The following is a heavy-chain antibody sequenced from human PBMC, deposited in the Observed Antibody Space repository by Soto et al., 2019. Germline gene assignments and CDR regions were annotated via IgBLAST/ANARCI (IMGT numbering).Heavy chain of an antibody. J-gene: IGHJ4*02. CDR3: ARDTHYDSSGYYWAYFDY. D-gene: IGHD3-22*01. CDR2: IIPIFGTA. V-gene: IGHV1-69*13. CDR1: GGTFSRYA. Sequence: SVKVSCKASGGTFSRYAISWVRQAPGQGLEWMGGIIPIFGTANYAQKFQGRVTITADESTSTAYMELSSLRSEDTAVYYCARDTHYDSSGYYWAYFDYWGQGTLVTVSS.